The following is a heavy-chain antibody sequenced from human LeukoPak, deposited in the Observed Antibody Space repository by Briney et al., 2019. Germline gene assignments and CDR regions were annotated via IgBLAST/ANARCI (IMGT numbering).Heavy chain of an antibody. J-gene: IGHJ4*02. CDR1: GFTFSAYW. CDR3: TTEGDIAVAGFVL. D-gene: IGHD6-19*01. Sequence: GGSLRLSCAASGFTFSAYWMHWVRQSPGKGLVWVSRINSDGSSTDYADSVKGRFTISRDDSKNTLYLQMNSLKTEDTAVYYCTTEGDIAVAGFVLWGQGTLVTVSS. V-gene: IGHV3-74*01. CDR2: INSDGSST.